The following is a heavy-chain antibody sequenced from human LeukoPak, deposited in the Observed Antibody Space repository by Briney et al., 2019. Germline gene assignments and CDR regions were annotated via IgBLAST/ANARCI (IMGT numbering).Heavy chain of an antibody. V-gene: IGHV3-49*05. Sequence: KTGGSLRLSCAASGFTFSNAWMSWFRQAPGKGLEWVGLIRSKAYGGTTEYAASVKGRFTISRDDSKSIAYLQMNSLKTEDTAVYYCTRQVVPAAISYFQHWGQGTLVTVSS. CDR3: TRQVVPAAISYFQH. J-gene: IGHJ1*01. CDR1: GFTFSNAW. D-gene: IGHD2-2*01. CDR2: IRSKAYGGTT.